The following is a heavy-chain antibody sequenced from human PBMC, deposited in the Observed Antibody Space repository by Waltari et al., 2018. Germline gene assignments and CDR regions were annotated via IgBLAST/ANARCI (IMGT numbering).Heavy chain of an antibody. CDR2: IYTSGST. Sequence: QVQLQESGPGLVKPSQTLSLTCTVSGGSISSGSYYWSWIRQPAGKGLEWIGYIYTSGSTNDTPSLKSRFTISVDTSKNQFSLKLSSVTAADTAVYYCARGPGNYYESSGYYSPYYYYGMDVWGQGTTVTVSS. CDR3: ARGPGNYYESSGYYSPYYYYGMDV. CDR1: GGSISSGSYY. V-gene: IGHV4-61*09. D-gene: IGHD3-22*01. J-gene: IGHJ6*02.